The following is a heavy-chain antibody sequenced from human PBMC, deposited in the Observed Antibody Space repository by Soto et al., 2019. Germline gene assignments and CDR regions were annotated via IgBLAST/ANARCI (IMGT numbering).Heavy chain of an antibody. J-gene: IGHJ4*02. CDR1: GFTFSSYA. CDR2: ISGSGGST. D-gene: IGHD3-22*01. Sequence: PGGSLRLSCAASGFTFSSYAMSWVRQAPGKGLEWVSAISGSGGSTYYADSVKGRFTISRDSSKNTLYLQMNSLRAEDTAVYYCAKDLYDSSGYYFPSIHGLDYWGQGTLVTVSS. V-gene: IGHV3-23*01. CDR3: AKDLYDSSGYYFPSIHGLDY.